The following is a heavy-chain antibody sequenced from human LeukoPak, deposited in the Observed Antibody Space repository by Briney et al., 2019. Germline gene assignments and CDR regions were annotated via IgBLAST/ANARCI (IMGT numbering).Heavy chain of an antibody. J-gene: IGHJ6*03. Sequence: GESLKISCKGSGYSFTSYWIGWVRQMPGKGLEWMGIIYPGDSDTRYSPSFQGQVTISADKSISTAYLQWSSLKASDTAMYYCAGGRTTVGDYYYYYMDVWGKGTTVTVSS. CDR3: AGGRTTVGDYYYYYMDV. D-gene: IGHD4-11*01. V-gene: IGHV5-51*01. CDR2: IYPGDSDT. CDR1: GYSFTSYW.